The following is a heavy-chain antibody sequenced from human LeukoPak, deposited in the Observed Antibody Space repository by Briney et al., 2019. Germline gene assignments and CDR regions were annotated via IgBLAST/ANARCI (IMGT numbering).Heavy chain of an antibody. V-gene: IGHV3-48*02. CDR2: ISSSSTI. D-gene: IGHD3-10*01. J-gene: IGHJ4*02. CDR1: GFTFSSYS. Sequence: GGSLRLSCAASGFTFSSYSMNWVRQAPGKGLEWVSYISSSSTIYYADSVKGRFTISRDNAKNSLYLQMNSLRDEDTAVYYCARDGVLLWFGELLRAHYFDYWGQGTLVTVSS. CDR3: ARDGVLLWFGELLRAHYFDY.